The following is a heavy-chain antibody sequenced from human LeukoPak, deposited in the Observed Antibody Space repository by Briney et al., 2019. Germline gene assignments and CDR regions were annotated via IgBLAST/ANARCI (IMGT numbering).Heavy chain of an antibody. V-gene: IGHV4-38-2*02. Sequence: SETLSLTCTVSGYSISSGYYWGWIRQPPGKGREGIGSIYHSGSTYYNPSLKSRVTISVDTANNQYSLKLSSVTASDKAVYYCARDPEVTPQYYFDYWGQGTLVTVSS. D-gene: IGHD1-14*01. J-gene: IGHJ4*02. CDR2: IYHSGST. CDR1: GYSISSGYY. CDR3: ARDPEVTPQYYFDY.